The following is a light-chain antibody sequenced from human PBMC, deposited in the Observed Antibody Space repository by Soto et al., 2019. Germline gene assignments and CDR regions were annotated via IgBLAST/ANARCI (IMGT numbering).Light chain of an antibody. Sequence: DIQMTQSPSTLSSSVGERVTITCRSSQSISSWLSWYQQKPGKAPKLLIYDASSLESGVPSRFSGSGSGTEFTLTISSLQPDDFATYYCQQYNSYSTFGPGTKVDIK. J-gene: IGKJ3*01. CDR1: QSISSW. CDR2: DAS. V-gene: IGKV1-5*01. CDR3: QQYNSYST.